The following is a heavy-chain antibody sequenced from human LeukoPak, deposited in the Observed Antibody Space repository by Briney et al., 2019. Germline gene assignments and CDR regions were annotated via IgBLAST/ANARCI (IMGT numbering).Heavy chain of an antibody. V-gene: IGHV4-59*12. D-gene: IGHD3-16*01. CDR2: IYYSGGT. Sequence: SETLSLTCSVSGGSISPYYWSWIRQPPGKGLEWIGYIYYSGGTNYNPSLKSRVTISVDTSKNQFSLKLSSVTATDTAVYYCAREVHDYVWGSQHDALDIWGQGTMVTVSS. CDR3: AREVHDYVWGSQHDALDI. J-gene: IGHJ3*02. CDR1: GGSISPYY.